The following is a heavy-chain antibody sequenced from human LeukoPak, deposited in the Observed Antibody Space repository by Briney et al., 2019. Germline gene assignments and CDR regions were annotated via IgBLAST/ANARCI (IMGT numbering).Heavy chain of an antibody. CDR3: ARERRDYYDSSGYEK. D-gene: IGHD3-22*01. CDR1: GGSISSGDYY. Sequence: SETLSLTCTVSGGSISSGDYYWSWIRQPPGKGLEWIGYIYYSGSTYYNPSLKSRVTISVDTSKSQFSLKLSSVTAADTAVYYCARERRDYYDSSGYEKWGQGTLVTVSS. CDR2: IYYSGST. V-gene: IGHV4-30-4*01. J-gene: IGHJ4*02.